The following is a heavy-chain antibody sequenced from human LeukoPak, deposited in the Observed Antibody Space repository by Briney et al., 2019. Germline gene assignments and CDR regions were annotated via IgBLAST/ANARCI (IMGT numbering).Heavy chain of an antibody. D-gene: IGHD2-2*01. J-gene: IGHJ4*02. Sequence: GGSLRLSCSTSGFTFGDYAMSWVRQAPGKGLEWVGFIQAKAYGGATEYAASVKGRFSISRDDSQSIANLQMNDLKTEDTAVYYCTRAPHPRCSSSGCYLDYWGQGTLVTASS. CDR2: IQAKAYGGAT. CDR1: GFTFGDYA. V-gene: IGHV3-49*04. CDR3: TRAPHPRCSSSGCYLDY.